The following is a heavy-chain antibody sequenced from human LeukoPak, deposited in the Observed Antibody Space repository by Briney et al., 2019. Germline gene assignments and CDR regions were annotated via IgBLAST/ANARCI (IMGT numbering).Heavy chain of an antibody. D-gene: IGHD4-23*01. V-gene: IGHV4-59*08. J-gene: IGHJ4*02. CDR1: GSISSYY. CDR3: AGVRSTVGWRSFDY. CDR2: SYYTGSP. Sequence: SETLSLTCTVSGSISSYYWSWIRQPPGKGLEWIGHSYYTGSPNYNPSLKSRVTISVDTPKNQFSLKLSSVTAADTAVYYCAGVRSTVGWRSFDYWGQGTLSPSPQ.